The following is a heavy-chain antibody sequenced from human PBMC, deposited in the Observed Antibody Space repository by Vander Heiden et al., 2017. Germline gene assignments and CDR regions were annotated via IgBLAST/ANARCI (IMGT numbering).Heavy chain of an antibody. CDR2: TSYERSNK. J-gene: IGHJ3*02. CDR1: GFTFSNYG. Sequence: QVQLVESGGGVVQPGRSLRLSCAASGFTFSNYGMHWVRQAPGKGLEWVAVTSYERSNKYYADPVKGRFTISRDNSKNTLYLQMDSLRGDDTAVYYCARVGTSGTRGAFDIWGQGTMVTVSS. CDR3: ARVGTSGTRGAFDI. D-gene: IGHD2-2*01. V-gene: IGHV3-30*03.